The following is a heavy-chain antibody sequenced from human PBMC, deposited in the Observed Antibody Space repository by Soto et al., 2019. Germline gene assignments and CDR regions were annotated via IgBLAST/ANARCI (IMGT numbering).Heavy chain of an antibody. CDR3: ARLGGLYDFWSGYYGFWFDP. D-gene: IGHD3-3*01. Sequence: SETLSLTCTVSGGSISSYYWSWIRQPPGKGLEWIGYIYYSGSTNYNPSLKSRVTISVDTSKNQFSLKLSSVTAADTTVYYCARLGGLYDFWSGYYGFWFDPWGQGTLVTVSS. V-gene: IGHV4-59*01. J-gene: IGHJ5*02. CDR2: IYYSGST. CDR1: GGSISSYY.